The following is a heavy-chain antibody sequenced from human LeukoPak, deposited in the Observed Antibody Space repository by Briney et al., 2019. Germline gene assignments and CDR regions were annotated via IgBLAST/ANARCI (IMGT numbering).Heavy chain of an antibody. D-gene: IGHD6-19*01. CDR3: ARGPMQWLDAFDI. V-gene: IGHV3-9*01. Sequence: TGGSLRLSCAPSGFMFNDYALHWVRQAPGKGLEWVSSISWNSGNMYYVDSVKGRFTISRDNSKNTLYLQMNSLRAEDTAVYYCARGPMQWLDAFDIWGQGTMVTVSS. CDR1: GFMFNDYA. CDR2: ISWNSGNM. J-gene: IGHJ3*02.